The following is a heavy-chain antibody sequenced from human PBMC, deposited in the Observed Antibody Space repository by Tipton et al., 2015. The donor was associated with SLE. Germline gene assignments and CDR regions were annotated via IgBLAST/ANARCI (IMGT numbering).Heavy chain of an antibody. J-gene: IGHJ3*02. D-gene: IGHD3-10*01. V-gene: IGHV3-48*01. CDR1: GFNFSNYN. Sequence: SLRLSCAASGFNFSNYNMIWVRQAPGKGLQLVSYISTRSNTIYYAESVAGRFTISRDNVKNSLFLEMSSLRAEDTAVYYCARLGVLWFGDQDAFDIWGQGTMATVSS. CDR3: ARLGVLWFGDQDAFDI. CDR2: ISTRSNTI.